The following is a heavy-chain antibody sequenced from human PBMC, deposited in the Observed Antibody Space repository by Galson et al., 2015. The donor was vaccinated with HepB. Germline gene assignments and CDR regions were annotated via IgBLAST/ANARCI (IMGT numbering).Heavy chain of an antibody. V-gene: IGHV1-18*04. CDR1: GYTFTSDG. CDR3: ARVGGDSVVSNWFDP. J-gene: IGHJ5*02. CDR2: ISVYSGYT. Sequence: TVKVSCKASGYTFTSDGITWVRQAPGQGLEWMGWISVYSGYTNYAQKFQGRVTLTTDTSTSPAYMEVTNLRFDDTAVYFCARVGGDSVVSNWFDPWGQGTLVTV. D-gene: IGHD3-10*01.